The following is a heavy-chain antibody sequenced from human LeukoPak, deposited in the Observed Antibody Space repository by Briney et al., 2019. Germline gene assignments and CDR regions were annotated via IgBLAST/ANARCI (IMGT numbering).Heavy chain of an antibody. Sequence: QPGGSLRLSCAASGSTFSGSAMHWVRQASGKGLEWVGRIRSKANSYATAYAASVKGRFTISRDDSKNTAYLQMNSLKTEDTAVYYCTVDTAMGFDYWGQGTLVTVSS. CDR1: GSTFSGSA. CDR3: TVDTAMGFDY. CDR2: IRSKANSYAT. D-gene: IGHD5-18*01. V-gene: IGHV3-73*01. J-gene: IGHJ4*02.